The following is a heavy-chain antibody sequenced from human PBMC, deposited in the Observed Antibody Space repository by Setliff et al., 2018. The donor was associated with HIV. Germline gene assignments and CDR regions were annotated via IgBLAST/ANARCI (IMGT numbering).Heavy chain of an antibody. CDR3: ARTLTGYSAHDAFDI. D-gene: IGHD3-9*01. Sequence: ASVKVSCKASGYTFTSYAMNWVRQAPGQGLEWMGWINTNTGNPMYAQGFTGRFVFSLDTSVSTAYLQISSLKAEDTAVYYCARTLTGYSAHDAFDIWGQGTMVTVSS. J-gene: IGHJ3*02. CDR1: GYTFTSYA. V-gene: IGHV7-4-1*02. CDR2: INTNTGNP.